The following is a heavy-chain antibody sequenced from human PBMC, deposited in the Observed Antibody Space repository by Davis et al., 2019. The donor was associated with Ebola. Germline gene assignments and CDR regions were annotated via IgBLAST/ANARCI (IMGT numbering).Heavy chain of an antibody. D-gene: IGHD4-17*01. V-gene: IGHV1-18*01. Sequence: SVTVSRMASVYTFTSYGISWVRQAPAQGLEWMGWISAYNGNTNYAQKLQGRVTMTTDTSTSTAYMELRSLRSDDTAVYYCARDRVVTTVTTPTNWFDPWGQGALVTVSS. CDR1: VYTFTSYG. J-gene: IGHJ5*02. CDR2: ISAYNGNT. CDR3: ARDRVVTTVTTPTNWFDP.